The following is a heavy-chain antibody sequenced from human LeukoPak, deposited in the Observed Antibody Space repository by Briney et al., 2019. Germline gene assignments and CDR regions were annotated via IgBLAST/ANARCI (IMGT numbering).Heavy chain of an antibody. CDR2: IYHSGST. J-gene: IGHJ3*02. V-gene: IGHV4-30-2*03. Sequence: SETLSLTCTVSGGSISSGGYYWSWIRQPPGKGLEWIGYIYHSGSTYYNPSLKSRVTISVDTSKNQFSLKLSSVTAADTAVYYCARRYSSSSKAFDIWGQGTMVTVSS. D-gene: IGHD6-6*01. CDR3: ARRYSSSSKAFDI. CDR1: GGSISSGGYY.